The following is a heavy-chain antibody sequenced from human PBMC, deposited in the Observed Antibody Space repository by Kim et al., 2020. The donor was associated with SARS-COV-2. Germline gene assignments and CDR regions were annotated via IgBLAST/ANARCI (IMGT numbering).Heavy chain of an antibody. CDR1: GYTFTGYY. V-gene: IGHV1-2*02. J-gene: IGHJ4*02. CDR3: ARDWKYGSNWYGSGDY. D-gene: IGHD6-13*01. CDR2: ISPNSGGT. Sequence: ASVKVSCKASGYTFTGYYIHWVRQAPGQGLEWMGWISPNSGGTNYAQRFQGRVTMTRDTSINTAYMELSRLRSDDTAVYFCARDWKYGSNWYGSGDYWGQGTLVTVSS.